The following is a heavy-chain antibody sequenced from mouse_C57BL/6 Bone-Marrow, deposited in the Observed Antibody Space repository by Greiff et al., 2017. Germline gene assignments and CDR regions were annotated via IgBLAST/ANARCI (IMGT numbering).Heavy chain of an antibody. V-gene: IGHV1-50*01. J-gene: IGHJ3*01. D-gene: IGHD2-2*01. CDR2: IDPSDSYT. CDR1: GYTFTSYW. CDR3: ARGGNGYDGFAY. Sequence: QVQLQQPGAELVKPGASVKLSCKASGYTFTSYWMQWVKQRPGQGLEWTGEIDPSDSYTNYNQKFKGKATLTVDTSSSTAYMQLSSLTSEDSAVYYCARGGNGYDGFAYWGQGTLVTVSA.